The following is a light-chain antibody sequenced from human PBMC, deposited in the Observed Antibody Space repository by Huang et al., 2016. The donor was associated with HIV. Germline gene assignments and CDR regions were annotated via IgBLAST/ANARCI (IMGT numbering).Light chain of an antibody. V-gene: IGKV3-20*01. CDR3: QQYATSTST. J-gene: IGKJ1*01. CDR1: QSVSSSH. Sequence: EIVLTQSPGTLSLSPGERATLSCRASQSVSSSHLAWYQQKPGQSPRLLSYGASSRASGTPDRFSGSGSGTDFTLTISRLDPEDFAVYYCQQYATSTSTFGQGTRVEVK. CDR2: GAS.